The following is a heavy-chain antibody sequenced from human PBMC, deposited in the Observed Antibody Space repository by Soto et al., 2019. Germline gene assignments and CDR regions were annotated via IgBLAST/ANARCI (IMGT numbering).Heavy chain of an antibody. D-gene: IGHD2-15*01. CDR2: ISSSSTI. CDR3: ARDGGGYCSGGSCYSIAFDI. CDR1: GFTFSSYS. Sequence: GGSLRLSCAASGFTFSSYSMNWVRQAPGKGLEWVSYISSSSTIYYADSVKGRFTISRDNAKNSLYLQMNSLRDEDTAVYYCARDGGGYCSGGSCYSIAFDIWGQGTMVTVSS. J-gene: IGHJ3*02. V-gene: IGHV3-48*02.